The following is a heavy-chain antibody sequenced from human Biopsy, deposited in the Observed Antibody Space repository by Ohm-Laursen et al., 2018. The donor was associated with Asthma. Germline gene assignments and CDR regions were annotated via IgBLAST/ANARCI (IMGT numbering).Heavy chain of an antibody. CDR3: AKDFRGIAVAGDRGFDY. CDR1: GFTFSSSA. J-gene: IGHJ4*02. D-gene: IGHD6-19*01. CDR2: ITGSGGTT. Sequence: SLRLSCTASGFTFSSSAMSWVRQAPGKGLERVSAITGSGGTTYYADSVRGRFTISSDNSKSTLFLQMDSLSAEDTAVYYCAKDFRGIAVAGDRGFDYWGQGTLVIVSS. V-gene: IGHV3-23*01.